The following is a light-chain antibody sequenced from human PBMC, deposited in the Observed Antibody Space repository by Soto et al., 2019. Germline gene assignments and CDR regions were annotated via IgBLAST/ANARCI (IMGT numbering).Light chain of an antibody. CDR3: CSYAGSSTSVV. CDR2: EGS. CDR1: SSDVGSYNL. V-gene: IGLV2-23*01. Sequence: QSAPTQPASVSGSPGQSITISWTGTSSDVGSYNLVSWYQQHPGKAPKLMIYEGSKRPSGVSNRFSGSKSGNTASLTISGLQAEDEADYYCCSYAGSSTSVVFGGGTKVTVL. J-gene: IGLJ2*01.